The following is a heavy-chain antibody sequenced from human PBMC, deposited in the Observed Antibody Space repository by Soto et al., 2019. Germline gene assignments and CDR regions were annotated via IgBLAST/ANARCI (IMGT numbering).Heavy chain of an antibody. Sequence: QITLKESGPTLVKPTQTLTLTCTFSGFSLSTSGVGVGWIRQPPGKALEWLALIYWDDDKRYSPSLKSRLTITKDTSKNQVVLTMTNMDPVDTATYYCAHSFTTPRYCGGDCYWVGDYFDYWGQGTLVTVSS. CDR2: IYWDDDK. J-gene: IGHJ4*02. CDR1: GFSLSTSGVG. CDR3: AHSFTTPRYCGGDCYWVGDYFDY. D-gene: IGHD2-21*01. V-gene: IGHV2-5*02.